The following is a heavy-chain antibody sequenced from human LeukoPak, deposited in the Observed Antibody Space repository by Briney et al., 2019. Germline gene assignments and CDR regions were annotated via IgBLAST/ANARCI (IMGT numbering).Heavy chain of an antibody. CDR3: ARGNKLRYFDWLSAENAFDI. CDR2: ISSSSSYI. V-gene: IGHV3-21*01. Sequence: GGSLRLSCAASGFTFSSYEMNWVRQAPGKGLEWVSSISSSSSYIYYADSVKGRFTISRDNAKNSLYLQMNSLRAEDTAVYYCARGNKLRYFDWLSAENAFDIWGQGTMVTVSS. J-gene: IGHJ3*02. CDR1: GFTFSSYE. D-gene: IGHD3-9*01.